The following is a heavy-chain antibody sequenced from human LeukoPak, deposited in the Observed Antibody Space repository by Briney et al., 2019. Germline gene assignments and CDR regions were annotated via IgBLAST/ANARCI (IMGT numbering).Heavy chain of an antibody. CDR2: IYGSGST. V-gene: IGHV4-59*08. CDR3: ARLQCTGSYYPDY. CDR1: GGSISSSY. J-gene: IGHJ4*02. Sequence: PSETLSLTCTVSGGSISSSYWSWIRQPPRKGLEWIGYIYGSGSTNYNPSLKSRVTISVDTSKNLFSLKLSSVTAADTAVYYCARLQCTGSYYPDYWGQGILVTVSS. D-gene: IGHD1-26*01.